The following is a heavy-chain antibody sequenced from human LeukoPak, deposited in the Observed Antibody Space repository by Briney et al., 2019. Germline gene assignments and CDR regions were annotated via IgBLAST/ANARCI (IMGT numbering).Heavy chain of an antibody. CDR2: INPNSG. V-gene: IGHV1-2*02. CDR1: GYTFTGYY. J-gene: IGHJ1*01. D-gene: IGHD3-10*01. Sequence: ASVKVSCKASGYTFTGYYMHWVRQAPGQGLEWMGWINPNSGEKFQGRVTMTRDTSISTAYMELSRLRSDDTAVYYCARDGGSGSYYMGYFQHWGQGTLVTVSS. CDR3: ARDGGSGSYYMGYFQH.